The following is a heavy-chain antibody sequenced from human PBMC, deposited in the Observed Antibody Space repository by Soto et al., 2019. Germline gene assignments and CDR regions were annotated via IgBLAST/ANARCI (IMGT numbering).Heavy chain of an antibody. Sequence: SGPTLVKPTQTLTLTCTFSGFSLSTSGMCVSWIRQPPGKALEWLARIDWDDDKYYSTTLKTRLTISKDTSKNQVVLTMTNMDAVDTATYYCARILCYGEVEGGIDYWGQGTLVTVSS. CDR2: IDWDDDK. J-gene: IGHJ4*02. CDR1: GFSLSTSGMC. D-gene: IGHD4-17*01. CDR3: ARILCYGEVEGGIDY. V-gene: IGHV2-70*11.